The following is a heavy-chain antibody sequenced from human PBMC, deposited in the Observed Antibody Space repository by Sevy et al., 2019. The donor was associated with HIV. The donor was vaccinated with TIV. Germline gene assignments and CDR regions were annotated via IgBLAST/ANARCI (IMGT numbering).Heavy chain of an antibody. CDR3: ARLSGYSSSWSYFDS. CDR1: GFTFSSYS. V-gene: IGHV3-48*01. J-gene: IGHJ4*02. Sequence: GGSLRLSCAASGFTFSSYSMNWVRQAPGKGLEWVSYISGSGSTIYYEDSVKGRFTISRDSARNSLSLQMNSLRAEDAAVYYCARLSGYSSSWSYFDSWGQGTLVTVSS. D-gene: IGHD6-13*01. CDR2: ISGSGSTI.